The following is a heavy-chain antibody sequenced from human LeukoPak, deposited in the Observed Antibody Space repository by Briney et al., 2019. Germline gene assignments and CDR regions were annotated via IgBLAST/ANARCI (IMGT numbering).Heavy chain of an antibody. CDR1: GFTFSSYS. Sequence: GGSLRLSCAASGFTFSSYSMNWVRQAPGKGLEWVSYISSSSSTIYYADPVKGRFTISRDNAKNSLYLQMNSLRAEDTAVYYCARDQKYGDYSLDYWGQGTLVTVSS. D-gene: IGHD4-17*01. CDR3: ARDQKYGDYSLDY. V-gene: IGHV3-48*01. CDR2: ISSSSSTI. J-gene: IGHJ4*02.